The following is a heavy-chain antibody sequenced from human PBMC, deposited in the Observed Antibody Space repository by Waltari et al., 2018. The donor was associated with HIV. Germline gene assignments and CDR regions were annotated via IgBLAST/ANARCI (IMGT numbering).Heavy chain of an antibody. D-gene: IGHD1-26*01. CDR3: ATGGGTTSIQLYDLDV. V-gene: IGHV1-24*01. J-gene: IGHJ6*02. Sequence: QVQLIQSGAVVKKPGASVHVPCKVFGYTLTDFSTHWVRQAPGKGLEWMGGFDAEDDETIYAQKFQGRVTMTEDTSTDSAYMELSSLTSEDTAVYYCATGGGTTSIQLYDLDVWGQGTTVTVSS. CDR1: GYTLTDFS. CDR2: FDAEDDET.